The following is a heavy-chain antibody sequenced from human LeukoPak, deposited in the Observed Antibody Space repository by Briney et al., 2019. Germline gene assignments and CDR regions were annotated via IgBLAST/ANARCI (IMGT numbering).Heavy chain of an antibody. Sequence: SETLSLTCSVSGGSINLYYWTWIRQPAGKGLEWIGRVYTSGSDNYNPSVKGRATMSVDTSKNKFSLKLRSVTAADTAVYATRPCSAEQTGAFDFWGQGILVTVSS. V-gene: IGHV4-4*07. CDR1: GGSINLYY. CDR3: RPCSAEQTGAFDF. J-gene: IGHJ4*02. D-gene: IGHD2-15*01. CDR2: VYTSGSD.